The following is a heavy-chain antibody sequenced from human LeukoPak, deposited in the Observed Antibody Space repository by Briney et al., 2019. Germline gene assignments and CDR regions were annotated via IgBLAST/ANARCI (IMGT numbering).Heavy chain of an antibody. D-gene: IGHD3-16*01. Sequence: SETLSLTCTVSGGSISSGDYYWSWIRQPPGKGLEWIGYIYYSGSTNYNPSLKSRVTISVDTSKNQFSLKLSSVTAADTAVYYCARGAFGGVKGNWFDPWGQGTLVTVSS. J-gene: IGHJ5*02. V-gene: IGHV4-61*08. CDR1: GGSISSGDYY. CDR3: ARGAFGGVKGNWFDP. CDR2: IYYSGST.